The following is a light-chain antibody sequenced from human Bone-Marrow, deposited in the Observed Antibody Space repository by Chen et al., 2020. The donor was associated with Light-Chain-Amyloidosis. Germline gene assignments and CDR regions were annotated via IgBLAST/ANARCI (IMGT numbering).Light chain of an antibody. CDR3: QSAESSGTYEVI. J-gene: IGLJ2*01. V-gene: IGLV3-25*03. CDR2: RDT. CDR1: DLPTKY. Sequence: SYELTQPPSVSVSPGQTARLTCSGDDLPTKYAYWYQQKPGQAPVLVIQRDTERPSGISERFSGSSSGTTATLTISGVQAEDEADYHCQSAESSGTYEVIFGGGTKLTVL.